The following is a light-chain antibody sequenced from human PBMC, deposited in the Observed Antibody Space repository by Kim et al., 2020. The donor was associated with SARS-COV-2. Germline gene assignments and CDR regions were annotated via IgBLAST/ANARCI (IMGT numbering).Light chain of an antibody. V-gene: IGKV1-33*01. CDR2: DAS. J-gene: IGKJ3*01. Sequence: VGDRVTIPCQASQDISNYLNWYQQKPGKAPKLLIYDASKLQRGVPSRFSGSGSGTDFTFTIASLQPEDIATYYCQQYNYLPPLFTFGPGTKVDIK. CDR3: QQYNYLPPLFT. CDR1: QDISNY.